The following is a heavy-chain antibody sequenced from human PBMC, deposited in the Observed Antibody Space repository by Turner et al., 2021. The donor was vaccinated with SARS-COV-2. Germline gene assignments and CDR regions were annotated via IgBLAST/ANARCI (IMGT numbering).Heavy chain of an antibody. CDR1: GFTFSSYT. CDR2: IRGSGSGT. J-gene: IGHJ4*01. V-gene: IGHV3-23*01. CDR3: AKDVGVASLVGATADY. Sequence: EVQLLESGGGLVQLGGSLRLSCAASGFTFSSYTMTWVRQAPGKGLQWVSAIRGSGSGTYYADSVKGRFTISRDNSKSTLYLQMSSLRAEDTAIYYCAKDVGVASLVGATADYWGQGTLVTVSS. D-gene: IGHD1-26*01.